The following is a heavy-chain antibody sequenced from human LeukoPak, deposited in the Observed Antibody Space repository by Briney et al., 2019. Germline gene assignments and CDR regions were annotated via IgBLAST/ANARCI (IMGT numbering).Heavy chain of an antibody. CDR3: ARVPLGIAAAGTWDY. D-gene: IGHD6-13*01. CDR1: GGSISSGDYH. V-gene: IGHV4-30-4*01. CDR2: IYYSGST. Sequence: PSETLSLTCTVSGGSISSGDYHWSWIRQPPGKGLEWIGYIYYSGSTYYNPSLKSRVTISVDTPKNQFSLKLSSVTAADTAVYYCARVPLGIAAAGTWDYWGQGTLVTVSS. J-gene: IGHJ4*02.